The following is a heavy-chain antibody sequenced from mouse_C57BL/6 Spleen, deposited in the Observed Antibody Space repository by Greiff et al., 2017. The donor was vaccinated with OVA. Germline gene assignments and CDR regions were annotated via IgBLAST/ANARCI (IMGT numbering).Heavy chain of an antibody. Sequence: QVQLQQSGAELVKPGASVKLSCKASGYTFTSYWMQWVKQRPGQGLEWIGEIDPSDSYTNYNQKFKGKATLTVDTSSSTAYMQLSSLTSEDSAVYYCARRSSGSYAMDYWGQGTSVTVSS. J-gene: IGHJ4*01. CDR2: IDPSDSYT. D-gene: IGHD3-2*02. V-gene: IGHV1-50*01. CDR3: ARRSSGSYAMDY. CDR1: GYTFTSYW.